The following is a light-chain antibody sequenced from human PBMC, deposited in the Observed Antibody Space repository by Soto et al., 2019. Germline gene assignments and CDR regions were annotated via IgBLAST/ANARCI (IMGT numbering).Light chain of an antibody. CDR2: DAS. CDR3: QQRSNCPPGIT. J-gene: IGKJ5*01. V-gene: IGKV3-11*01. CDR1: QSVSSY. Sequence: EIVLTQSPAPLSLSPGERATLSCRASQSVSSYLAWYQQKPGQAPRLLIYDASNRATGIPARFSGSGSVTDFTLTISSIEPEDFAGYYCQQRSNCPPGITFGHGTRLEIK.